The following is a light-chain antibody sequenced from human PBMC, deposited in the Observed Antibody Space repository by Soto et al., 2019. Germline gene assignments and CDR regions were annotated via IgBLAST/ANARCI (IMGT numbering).Light chain of an antibody. J-gene: IGKJ4*01. CDR1: QSINTF. CDR3: QQRSIWPLT. Sequence: EVLLTQSPATLSVSPGESVTLSCRASQSINTFLAWYQQKPGQAPRLLIYDASSRAAGVPARFSGRGSGTDFTLTINSLESEDFAVYHCQQRSIWPLTFGGGTRVE. V-gene: IGKV3-11*01. CDR2: DAS.